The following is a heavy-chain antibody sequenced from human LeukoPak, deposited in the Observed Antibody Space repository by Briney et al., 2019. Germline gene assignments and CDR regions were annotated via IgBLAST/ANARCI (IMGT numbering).Heavy chain of an antibody. D-gene: IGHD2-8*01. Sequence: KPSQTLSLTCTVSGGSISSGDYYWSWIRQPPGKGLEWIGYIYYSGSTYYNPSLKSRVTISVDTSKNQFSLTLSSVTAADTAVYYCAREVVLMVYANYYMDVWGKGTTVTVSS. J-gene: IGHJ6*03. CDR2: IYYSGST. V-gene: IGHV4-30-4*08. CDR1: GGSISSGDYY. CDR3: AREVVLMVYANYYMDV.